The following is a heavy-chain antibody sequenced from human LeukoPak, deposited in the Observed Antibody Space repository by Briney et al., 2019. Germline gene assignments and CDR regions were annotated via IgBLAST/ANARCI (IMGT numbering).Heavy chain of an antibody. CDR3: VRQKAVSADFEY. CDR2: VHYSGTN. CDR1: GGSINSYY. J-gene: IGHJ4*01. D-gene: IGHD1-26*01. V-gene: IGHV4-59*08. Sequence: SETLSLTCTVSGGSINSYYWGWVRQPAGKGLEWIGNVHYSGTNTYNPSLESRLSMSVDTSKNQFSLTLNSATAADTAVYYCVRQKAVSADFEYWGQGTLVTVAS.